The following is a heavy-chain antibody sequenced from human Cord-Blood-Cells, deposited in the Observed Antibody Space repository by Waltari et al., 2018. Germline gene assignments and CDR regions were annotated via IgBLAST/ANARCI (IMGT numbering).Heavy chain of an antibody. CDR2: ISSRSSYI. J-gene: IGHJ4*02. V-gene: IGHV3-21*01. D-gene: IGHD6-6*01. CDR1: GFTFSSYS. CDR3: ARGCIGGLVVDY. Sequence: EVQLVESGGGLVKPGGSLRLSCAASGFTFSSYSMNWVRQAPGKGVEWVSSISSRSSYIYYEDSVKGRFTITRDNAKNSLYRQRNSLRGEDTAVYYCARGCIGGLVVDYWGQGTLVTVSS.